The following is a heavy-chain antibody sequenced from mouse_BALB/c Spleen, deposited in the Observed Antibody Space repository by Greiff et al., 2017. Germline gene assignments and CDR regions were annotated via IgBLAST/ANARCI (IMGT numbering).Heavy chain of an antibody. V-gene: IGHV7-3*02. J-gene: IGHJ4*01. CDR3: ARDKARATLYYAMDY. Sequence: EVKLVESGGGLVQPGGSLRLSCATSGFTFTDYYMSWVRQPPGKALEWLGFIRNKANGYTTEYSASVKGRFTISRDNSQSILYLQMNTLRAEDSATYYCARDKARATLYYAMDYWGQGTSVTVSS. D-gene: IGHD3-1*01. CDR2: IRNKANGYTT. CDR1: GFTFTDYY.